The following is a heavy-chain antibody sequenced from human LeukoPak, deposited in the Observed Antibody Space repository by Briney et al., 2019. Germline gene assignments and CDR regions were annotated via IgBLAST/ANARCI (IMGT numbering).Heavy chain of an antibody. CDR3: ANLRWAVPAAVDY. J-gene: IGHJ4*02. CDR1: GFTFSSYA. CDR2: ISGSGGST. D-gene: IGHD2-2*01. Sequence: PGGSLRLSCAASGFTFSSYAMSWVRQAPGKGLEWVSAISGSGGSTYYADSVKGRFTISRDNSKNTLYLQMNSPRAEDTAVYYCANLRWAVPAAVDYWGQGTLVTVSS. V-gene: IGHV3-23*01.